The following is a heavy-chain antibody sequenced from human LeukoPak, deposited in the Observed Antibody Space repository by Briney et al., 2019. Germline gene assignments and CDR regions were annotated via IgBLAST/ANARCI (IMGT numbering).Heavy chain of an antibody. CDR3: AKTGSGSYYPY. CDR1: GFTFSSYS. J-gene: IGHJ4*02. D-gene: IGHD3-10*01. Sequence: GGSLRLSCAASGFTFSSYSTNWVRQAPGKGLEWVSAISGSGGSTYYADSVKGRFTISGDNSKNTLYLRMNSLRAEDTAVYYCAKTGSGSYYPYWGQGTLVTVSS. V-gene: IGHV3-23*01. CDR2: ISGSGGST.